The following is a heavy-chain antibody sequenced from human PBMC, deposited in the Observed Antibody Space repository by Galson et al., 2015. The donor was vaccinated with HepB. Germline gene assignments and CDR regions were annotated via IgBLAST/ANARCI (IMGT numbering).Heavy chain of an antibody. CDR3: ARDTMVLYYYYGMDV. J-gene: IGHJ6*02. V-gene: IGHV4-30-4*01. Sequence: LSLTCTVSGGSISSGDYYWSWIRQPPGKGLEWIGYIYYSGSTYYNPSLKSRVTISVDTSKNQFSLKLSSVTAADTAVYYCARDTMVLYYYYGMDVWGQGTTVTVSS. CDR2: IYYSGST. D-gene: IGHD2-8*02. CDR1: GGSISSGDYY.